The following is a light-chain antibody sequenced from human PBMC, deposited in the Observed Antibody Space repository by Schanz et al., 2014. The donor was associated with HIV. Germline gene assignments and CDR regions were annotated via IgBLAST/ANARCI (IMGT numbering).Light chain of an antibody. Sequence: IVLTQSPGTLSLSPGERGTLSCRASQSISSSLLAWYQKKPGQAPTLLIYAASSRASGVPDRFSGSGSGADFTLTISGLEPEDFAVYYCQQYGSSPLTFGGGTKVEIK. CDR1: QSISSSL. J-gene: IGKJ4*01. V-gene: IGKV3-20*01. CDR2: AAS. CDR3: QQYGSSPLT.